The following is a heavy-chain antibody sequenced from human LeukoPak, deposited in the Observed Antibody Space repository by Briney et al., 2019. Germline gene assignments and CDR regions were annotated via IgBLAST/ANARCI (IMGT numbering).Heavy chain of an antibody. CDR3: AKDIRYSSGWNYYYYGMDV. CDR2: ISSSTSTI. CDR1: GFTFSTYG. J-gene: IGHJ6*02. Sequence: PGGSLRLSCAASGFTFSTYGMNWVRQAPGKGLEWVSYISSSTSTIYYADSVKGRFTISRDNSKNSLYLQMNSLRTEDTALYYCAKDIRYSSGWNYYYYGMDVWGQGTTVTVSS. V-gene: IGHV3-48*04. D-gene: IGHD6-19*01.